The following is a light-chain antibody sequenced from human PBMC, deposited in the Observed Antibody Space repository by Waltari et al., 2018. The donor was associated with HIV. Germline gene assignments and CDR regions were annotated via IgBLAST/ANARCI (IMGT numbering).Light chain of an antibody. CDR1: QSVPARTP. CDR2: GAT. V-gene: IGKV3-20*01. Sequence: EIVLTQSPGTLSLSPGERATLSCRASQSVPARTPLAWYQQRPGQAPRLLIYGATSRATGIPDRFSGSGSGTDFSLSISRLEPEDFALYYCQQYGISPWTFGQGTKVEIK. CDR3: QQYGISPWT. J-gene: IGKJ1*01.